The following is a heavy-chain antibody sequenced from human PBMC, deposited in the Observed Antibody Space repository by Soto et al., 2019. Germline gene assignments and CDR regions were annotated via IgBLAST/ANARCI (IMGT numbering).Heavy chain of an antibody. CDR1: GFNFSNYA. J-gene: IGHJ4*02. CDR2: ISATGGGT. Sequence: GGSLLLSWASAGFNFSNYAMIWVRQAPGKGLEWVSLISATGGGTYYADSVKGRFTISRDNSHNTLYLQVHSLTAEDTAVYYCAKDRRAGGNSAFYFDFWGQGAQVTVS. CDR3: AKDRRAGGNSAFYFDF. V-gene: IGHV3-23*01. D-gene: IGHD3-16*01.